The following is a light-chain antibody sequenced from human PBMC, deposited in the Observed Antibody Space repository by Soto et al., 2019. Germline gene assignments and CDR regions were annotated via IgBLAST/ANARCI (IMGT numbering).Light chain of an antibody. Sequence: QSVLTQPPSASGSPGQSVTISCTGTKNDIGVYDFVSWYQHHPGKAPRLIIYEVVPRPSGVPDRFSGSKSGNTAYLTVSGLQYADEADYFCTSYAGSNTYVFGSGTKLTVL. CDR3: TSYAGSNTYV. CDR1: KNDIGVYDF. V-gene: IGLV2-8*01. CDR2: EVV. J-gene: IGLJ1*01.